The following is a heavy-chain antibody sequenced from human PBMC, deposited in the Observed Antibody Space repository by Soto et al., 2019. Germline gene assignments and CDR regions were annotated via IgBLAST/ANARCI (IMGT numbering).Heavy chain of an antibody. CDR2: ISSSSSYI. CDR1: GFTFSSYS. D-gene: IGHD6-13*01. Sequence: PGGSLRLSCAASGFTFSSYSMNWVRQAPGKGLEWVSSISSSSSYIYYADSVKGRFTISRDNAKNSLYLQMNSLRAEDTAVYYCARDLLEGRSILSSSWYRYYFDYWGQGTLVTVSS. J-gene: IGHJ4*02. V-gene: IGHV3-21*01. CDR3: ARDLLEGRSILSSSWYRYYFDY.